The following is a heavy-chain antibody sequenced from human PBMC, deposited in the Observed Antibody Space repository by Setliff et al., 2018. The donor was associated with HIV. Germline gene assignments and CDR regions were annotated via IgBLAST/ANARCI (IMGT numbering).Heavy chain of an antibody. CDR1: GYTFTSSA. CDR3: ARGYSSGWSDY. J-gene: IGHJ4*02. V-gene: IGHV7-4-1*02. CDR2: INTDTGRT. D-gene: IGHD6-19*01. Sequence: ASVKVSCKASGYTFTSSAMSWVRQAPGQGLEWMGWINTDTGRTTYAQGFTGRFVFSLDTSVSTAYLQISSLKAEDTAAYFCARGYSSGWSDYWGQGTLVTVSS.